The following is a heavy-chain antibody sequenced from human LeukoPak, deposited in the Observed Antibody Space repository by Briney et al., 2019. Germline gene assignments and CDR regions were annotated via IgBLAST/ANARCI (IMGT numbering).Heavy chain of an antibody. D-gene: IGHD1-20*01. J-gene: IGHJ5*02. CDR1: GFTFDDYA. CDR3: ARDNPAYNWNDVNWFDP. Sequence: PGGSLRLSCAASGFTFDDYAIHWVRRAPGKGLEWVSGISWNSGSIVYADSVKGRVTSSRDNTKNSLYLQMNSLRAEDTAVYYCARDNPAYNWNDVNWFDPWGQGTLVTVSS. CDR2: ISWNSGSI. V-gene: IGHV3-9*01.